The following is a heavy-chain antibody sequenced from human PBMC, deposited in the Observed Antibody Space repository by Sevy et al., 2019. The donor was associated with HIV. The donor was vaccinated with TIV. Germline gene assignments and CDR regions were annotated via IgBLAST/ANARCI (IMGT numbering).Heavy chain of an antibody. Sequence: GGSLRLSCVASGFTFSSYSMNWVRQAPGKGLEWVSSISSSSSYIYYADSVKGRFTISRDNAKNSLYLQMNSLRAEDTAVYYCARGGVGATRDAFDIWGQGTMVTVSS. CDR3: ARGGVGATRDAFDI. D-gene: IGHD1-26*01. J-gene: IGHJ3*02. CDR1: GFTFSSYS. V-gene: IGHV3-21*01. CDR2: ISSSSSYI.